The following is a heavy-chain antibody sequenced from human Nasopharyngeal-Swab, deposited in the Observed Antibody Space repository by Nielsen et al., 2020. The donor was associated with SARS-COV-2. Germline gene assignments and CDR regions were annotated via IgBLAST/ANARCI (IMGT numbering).Heavy chain of an antibody. J-gene: IGHJ4*02. CDR3: AKDLAYCGGDCYSGFDY. D-gene: IGHD2-21*02. Sequence: GGSLRLACAASGFTFSSDAMSWVRQAPGKGLEWVSAISGSGGSTYYADSVKGRFTISRDNSKNTLYLQMNSLRAEDTAVYYCAKDLAYCGGDCYSGFDYWGQGTLVTVSS. CDR2: ISGSGGST. V-gene: IGHV3-23*01. CDR1: GFTFSSDA.